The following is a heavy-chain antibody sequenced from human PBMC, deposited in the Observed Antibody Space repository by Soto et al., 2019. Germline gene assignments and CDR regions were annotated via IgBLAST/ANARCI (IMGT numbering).Heavy chain of an antibody. CDR1: GFTFSSYG. CDR3: ARGYDILTCYYTEGDFDY. CDR2: IWYDGSNK. D-gene: IGHD3-9*01. V-gene: IGHV3-33*01. Sequence: QVQLVESGGGVVQPGRSLRLSCAASGFTFSSYGMHWVRQAPGKGLEWVAVIWYDGSNKYYADSVKGRFTISRDNSKNTLYLQMNSLRAEDTAVYYCARGYDILTCYYTEGDFDYWGQGTLVTVSS. J-gene: IGHJ4*02.